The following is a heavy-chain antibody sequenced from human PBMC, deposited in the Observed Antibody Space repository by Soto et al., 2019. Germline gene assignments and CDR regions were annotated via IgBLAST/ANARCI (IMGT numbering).Heavy chain of an antibody. CDR1: GYRFTSYW. J-gene: IGHJ4*02. V-gene: IGHV5-51*01. CDR3: ARTYYDFWSGYYTWDYFDY. Sequence: GESLKISSKGSGYRFTSYWIGWVRQMPGKGLEWMGIIYPGDSDTRYSPSFQGQVTISADKSISTAYLQWSSLKASDTAMYYCARTYYDFWSGYYTWDYFDYWGQGTLVTVSS. CDR2: IYPGDSDT. D-gene: IGHD3-3*01.